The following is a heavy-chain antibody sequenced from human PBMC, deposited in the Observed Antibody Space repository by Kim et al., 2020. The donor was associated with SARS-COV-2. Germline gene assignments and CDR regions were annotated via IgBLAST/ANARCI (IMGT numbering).Heavy chain of an antibody. Sequence: GGSLRLSCAASGFTFSNYWMHWVRQAPGKGLVWVSRVASDWSSTSYADPVKGRFTISRDNAKNTLYLQMTSLRAEDTAVYYCASGSSSTTNYGMDVWGQGTPVIVSS. CDR2: VASDWSST. J-gene: IGHJ6*02. V-gene: IGHV3-74*01. CDR3: ASGSSSTTNYGMDV. CDR1: GFTFSNYW. D-gene: IGHD6-6*01.